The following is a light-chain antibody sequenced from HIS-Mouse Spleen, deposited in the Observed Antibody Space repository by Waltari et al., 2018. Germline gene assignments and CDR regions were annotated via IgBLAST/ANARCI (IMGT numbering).Light chain of an antibody. CDR3: SSYTSSSFNVV. Sequence: QSALTQPASVSGSPGQSITISCTGTSRDVGGYNYVPWYQQHPGKAPKLMIYDVSNRPSGVSNRFSGSKSGNTASPTISGLQAEDEADYYCSSYTSSSFNVVFGGGTKLTVL. J-gene: IGLJ2*01. V-gene: IGLV2-14*03. CDR2: DVS. CDR1: SRDVGGYNY.